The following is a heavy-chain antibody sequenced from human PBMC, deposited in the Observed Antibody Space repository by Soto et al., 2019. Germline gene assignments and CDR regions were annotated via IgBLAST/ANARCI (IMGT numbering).Heavy chain of an antibody. CDR2: IYYTGTT. D-gene: IGHD3-3*01. J-gene: IGHJ4*02. V-gene: IGHV4-39*01. Sequence: QLQLQESGPGLVKPSETLSLICSVSGGYISSTSYYWGWIRHSPGTALEWIASIYYTGTTYYNPSLKGRVAISVDTSKTQVSLKVNSVTAADTAVYYCARGLRWTRSVDFWGQGTLVTVSS. CDR3: ARGLRWTRSVDF. CDR1: GGYISSTSYY.